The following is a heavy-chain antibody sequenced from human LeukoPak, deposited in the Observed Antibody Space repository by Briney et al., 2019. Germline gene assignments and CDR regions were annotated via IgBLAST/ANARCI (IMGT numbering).Heavy chain of an antibody. CDR2: ISYDGSDK. J-gene: IGHJ4*02. CDR3: AKDLPAYYDFWSGPRQI. D-gene: IGHD3-3*01. Sequence: GGSLRLSCAASNLTFGSYGMNWVRHVPGKGLEWVAYISYDGSDKYYTDSVKGRFTISRDNAKNTLYLQMNSLRVEDTAMYYCAKDLPAYYDFWSGPRQIWGQGTLVTVSS. CDR1: NLTFGSYG. V-gene: IGHV3-30*02.